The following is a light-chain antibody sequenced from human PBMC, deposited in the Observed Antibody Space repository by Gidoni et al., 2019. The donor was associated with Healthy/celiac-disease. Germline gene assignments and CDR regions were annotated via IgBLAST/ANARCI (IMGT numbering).Light chain of an antibody. CDR1: QSISSW. CDR2: KAS. CDR3: QQYNSYPYT. J-gene: IGKJ2*01. V-gene: IGKV1-5*03. Sequence: DIQMTQSPSTLSASVGDRVTITCRASQSISSWLAWYQQKPGKAPKLLIYKASSLESGVPSRFSGSGSGTEFTLPISSLQPDDFATYYCQQYNSYPYTFGQGTKLEIK.